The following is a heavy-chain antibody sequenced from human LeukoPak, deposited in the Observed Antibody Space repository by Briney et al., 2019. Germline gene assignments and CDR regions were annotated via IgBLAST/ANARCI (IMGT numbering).Heavy chain of an antibody. J-gene: IGHJ4*02. D-gene: IGHD3-22*01. CDR1: GYTFTGYY. CDR2: INPNSGGT. V-gene: IGHV1-2*02. Sequence: ASVKVSCKASGYTFTGYYMHWVRQAPGQGLEWMGWINPNSGGTNYAQKFQGRVTMTGDTSISTAYMELSRLRSDDTAVYYCARAIVVGSGYYFDYWGQGTLVTVSS. CDR3: ARAIVVGSGYYFDY.